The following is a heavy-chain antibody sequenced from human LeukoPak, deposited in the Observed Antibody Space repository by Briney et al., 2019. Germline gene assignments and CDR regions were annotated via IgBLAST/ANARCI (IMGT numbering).Heavy chain of an antibody. Sequence: GGSLRLSCAASGFTFSSYSMNWVRQAPGKGLEWVSSISSSSSYIYYADSVKGRFTISRDNAKNSLYLQMNSLRAEDTAVYYCARGPMGYGGNFRPNFDYWGQGTLVTVSS. CDR2: ISSSSSYI. J-gene: IGHJ4*02. CDR3: ARGPMGYGGNFRPNFDY. D-gene: IGHD4-23*01. V-gene: IGHV3-21*01. CDR1: GFTFSSYS.